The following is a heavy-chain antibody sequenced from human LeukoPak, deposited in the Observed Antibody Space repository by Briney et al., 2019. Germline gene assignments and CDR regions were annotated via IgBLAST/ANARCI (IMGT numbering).Heavy chain of an antibody. V-gene: IGHV3-23*01. CDR2: IVASSGST. CDR1: GFSISNSA. J-gene: IGHJ6*03. D-gene: IGHD3-10*01. CDR3: AKATRGDYYYYMDV. Sequence: GGSLRLSCAASGFSISNSAMSWVRQAPGKGLEWVSLIVASSGSTFYADSVKGRFTISRDNSKNMLYLQMNSLRAEDTALYYCAKATRGDYYYYMDVWGKGTTVTVSS.